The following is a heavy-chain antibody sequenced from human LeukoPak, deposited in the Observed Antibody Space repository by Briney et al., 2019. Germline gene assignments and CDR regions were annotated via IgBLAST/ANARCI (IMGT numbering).Heavy chain of an antibody. CDR2: IYYSGST. V-gene: IGHV4-59*08. J-gene: IGHJ4*02. D-gene: IGHD6-19*01. CDR3: ARQVAGIVVY. CDR1: GGSISSYY. Sequence: PSETLSLICTVSGGSISSYYWSWIRQPPGKGLEWIGYIYYSGSTNYNPSLKSRVTISVDTSKNQFSLKLSSVTAADTAVYYCARQVAGIVVYWGQGTLVTVSS.